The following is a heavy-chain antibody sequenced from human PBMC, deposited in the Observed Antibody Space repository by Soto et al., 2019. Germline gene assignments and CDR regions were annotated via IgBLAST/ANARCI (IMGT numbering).Heavy chain of an antibody. D-gene: IGHD1-26*01. J-gene: IGHJ4*02. CDR1: GFTFSSYW. V-gene: IGHV3-7*05. Sequence: PGGSLRLSCAASGFTFSSYWMGWVRQAPGKGLEWVANINEDGSEKTYVDSVKGRFTTSRYNAKSSLYLQMYSLRAEDTAVYYCARDQPTGSYFDYWGQGTLVTVSS. CDR2: INEDGSEK. CDR3: ARDQPTGSYFDY.